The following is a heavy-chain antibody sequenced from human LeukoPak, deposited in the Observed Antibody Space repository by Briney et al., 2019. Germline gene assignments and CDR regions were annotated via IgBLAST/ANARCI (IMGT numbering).Heavy chain of an antibody. CDR2: ISAYNGNT. CDR3: VAAAGTLGYFQH. CDR1: GYTFTSYG. V-gene: IGHV1-18*01. D-gene: IGHD6-13*01. J-gene: IGHJ1*01. Sequence: ASVKVSCKASGYTFTSYGISWVRQAPGQGLEWMGWISAYNGNTNYAQKLQGRVTMTTDTSTSTAYMELRSLRSDDTAVYYCVAAAGTLGYFQHWGQGTLVTVSS.